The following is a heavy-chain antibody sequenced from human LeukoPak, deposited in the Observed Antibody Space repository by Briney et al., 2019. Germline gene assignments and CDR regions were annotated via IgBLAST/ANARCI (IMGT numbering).Heavy chain of an antibody. Sequence: ASVKVSCKASGYTFTSYVISWVRQAPGQGLEWMVWISAYNGNTNYAQKLQGRVTMTTDTSTSTAYMELRSLRSDDTAVYYCARGGLRYYDSSGPYGMDVWGQGTTVTVSS. CDR3: ARGGLRYYDSSGPYGMDV. D-gene: IGHD3-22*01. V-gene: IGHV1-18*01. CDR1: GYTFTSYV. CDR2: ISAYNGNT. J-gene: IGHJ6*02.